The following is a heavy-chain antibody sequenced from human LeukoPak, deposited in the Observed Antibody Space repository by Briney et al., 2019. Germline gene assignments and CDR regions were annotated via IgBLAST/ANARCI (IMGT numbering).Heavy chain of an antibody. CDR3: ARGALDTYDYYYYGMDV. CDR1: GGSISSYY. V-gene: IGHV4-59*01. CDR2: IYYSGST. Sequence: SETLSLTCTVSGGSISSYYWSWIRQPPGKGLEWIGYIYYSGSTNYNPSLKSRVTISVDTSKNQFSLKLSSVTAADTAVYYCARGALDTYDYYYYGMDVWGQGTAVTVSS. D-gene: IGHD5-18*01. J-gene: IGHJ6*02.